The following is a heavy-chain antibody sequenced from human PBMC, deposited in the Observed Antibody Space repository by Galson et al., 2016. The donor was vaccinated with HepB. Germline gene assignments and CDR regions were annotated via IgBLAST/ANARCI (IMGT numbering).Heavy chain of an antibody. CDR3: ARDPSRGGMDG. CDR2: IYYSGST. CDR1: GGSISSYY. V-gene: IGHV4-59*01. J-gene: IGHJ6*02. D-gene: IGHD3-10*01. Sequence: SETLSLTCTVSGGSISSYYWSWIRQPPGKGLEWIGYIYYSGSTNYNPPLKSRVTISVDTSKNQFSLKLTSVTTADTAVYYCARDPSRGGMDGWGQGTTVTVSS.